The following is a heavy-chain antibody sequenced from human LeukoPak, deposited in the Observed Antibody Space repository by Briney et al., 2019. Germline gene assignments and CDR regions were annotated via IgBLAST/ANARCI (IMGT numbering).Heavy chain of an antibody. V-gene: IGHV4-61*02. Sequence: PPQTLSLTCTVSGGSISSGSYYWSWIRQPAGKGLEWIGRIYTSGSTNYNPSLKSRVTISVDTSKNQFSLKLSSVTAADTAVYYCARGRYCSSTSCYFNWFDPWGQGTLVTVSS. CDR1: GGSISSGSYY. CDR3: ARGRYCSSTSCYFNWFDP. J-gene: IGHJ5*02. D-gene: IGHD2-2*01. CDR2: IYTSGST.